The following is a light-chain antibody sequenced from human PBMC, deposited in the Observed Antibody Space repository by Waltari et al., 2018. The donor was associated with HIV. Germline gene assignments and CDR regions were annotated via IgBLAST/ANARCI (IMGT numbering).Light chain of an antibody. J-gene: IGLJ2*01. CDR1: SSDVGSYNL. CDR3: SSYATAGTYVL. CDR2: EVN. V-gene: IGLV2-23*02. Sequence: QSALTQPASVSGSPGQSITISCTGTSSDVGSYNLVSWYQQHPGKAPKLTISEVNTRPSGVSNRFAGSKSGNTASLTISGLQAEDEADYYCSSYATAGTYVLFGGGTKLTVL.